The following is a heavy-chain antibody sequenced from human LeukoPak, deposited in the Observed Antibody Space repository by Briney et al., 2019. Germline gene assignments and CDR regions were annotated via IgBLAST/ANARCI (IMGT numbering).Heavy chain of an antibody. J-gene: IGHJ4*02. Sequence: GGSLRLSCAASGVNVRSNYMSWVRQAPGRGLEWVSSIYRGGSTYYADSAKGRFTISRDDSKNTLYLQMDSLRADDTAVYYCARERYYSGAVADAYYFEHWGLGTLVTVSS. V-gene: IGHV3-53*01. CDR3: ARERYYSGAVADAYYFEH. CDR2: IYRGGST. CDR1: GVNVRSNY. D-gene: IGHD6-19*01.